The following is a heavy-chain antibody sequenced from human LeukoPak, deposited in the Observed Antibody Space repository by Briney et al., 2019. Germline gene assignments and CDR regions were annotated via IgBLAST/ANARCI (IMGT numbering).Heavy chain of an antibody. CDR2: ISGCGGRS. CDR1: GFTFSSYA. D-gene: IGHD2-15*01. CDR3: AKDRIGYCSGGSCYAPSFGY. Sequence: GGSLRLSCAASGFTFSSYAMSWFRQAPGKGLQSVSAISGCGGRSYYADSGEGRVTFSSVYSKKTLDLQMTSLRAEDTAVYYCAKDRIGYCSGGSCYAPSFGYWGQGTLVTVSS. V-gene: IGHV3-23*01. J-gene: IGHJ4*02.